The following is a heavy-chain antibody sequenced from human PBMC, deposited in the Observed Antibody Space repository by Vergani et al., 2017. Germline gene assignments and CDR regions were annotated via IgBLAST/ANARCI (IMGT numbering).Heavy chain of an antibody. CDR1: GGSISSSSYY. J-gene: IGHJ6*02. D-gene: IGHD3-9*01. CDR2: IYYSGST. V-gene: IGHV4-39*01. CDR3: AEHSRDYDILTGYYQNYYYYGMDG. Sequence: QLQLQESGPGLVKPSETLSLTCTVSGGSISSSSYYWGWIRQPPGKGLGWIGSIYYSGSTYYNPSLKSRVTISVDTSKNQFSLKLSSVTAADTAVYYCAEHSRDYDILTGYYQNYYYYGMDGWGQGTTVTVSS.